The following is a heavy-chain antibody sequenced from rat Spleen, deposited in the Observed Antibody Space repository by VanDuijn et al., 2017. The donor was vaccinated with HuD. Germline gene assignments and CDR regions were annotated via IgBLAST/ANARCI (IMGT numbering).Heavy chain of an antibody. CDR1: GFTFSDYY. Sequence: EVQLVESGGGLVQPGRSMKLSCAASGFTFSDYYMAWVRQAPKKGLEWVAYISYDGGSTYYRDSVKGRFTISRDNAKSTLYLQMDSLRSEDTATYYCARHEDYYYPLYWGQGTLVTVSS. J-gene: IGHJ3*01. CDR3: ARHEDYYYPLY. CDR2: ISYDGGST. D-gene: IGHD1-6*01. V-gene: IGHV5-22*01.